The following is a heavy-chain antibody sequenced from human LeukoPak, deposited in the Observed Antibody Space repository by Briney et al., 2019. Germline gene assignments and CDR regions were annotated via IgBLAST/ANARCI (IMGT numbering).Heavy chain of an antibody. D-gene: IGHD3-22*01. J-gene: IGHJ4*02. CDR2: ISSSTSSSSSTI. V-gene: IGHV3-48*04. CDR1: GFTFSSYN. CDR3: ARDISYYYDSSGYLDC. Sequence: GGPLRLSCAASGFTFSSYNMNWARKAPGKGLEWVSYISSSTSSSSSTIYYADSVKGRFTISRDNAKNSLYLQMNSLRAEDTAVYYCARDISYYYDSSGYLDCWGQGTLVTVSS.